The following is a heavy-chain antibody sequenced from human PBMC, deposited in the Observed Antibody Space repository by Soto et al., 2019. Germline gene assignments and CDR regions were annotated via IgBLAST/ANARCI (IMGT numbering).Heavy chain of an antibody. V-gene: IGHV1-69*13. J-gene: IGHJ6*02. CDR1: GGTFSSYA. CDR2: IIPIFGTA. D-gene: IGHD2-2*01. CDR3: ARGLIVVVPARFYYYYGMDV. Sequence: SVKVSCKASGGTFSSYAISWVRQAPGQGLEWMGGIIPIFGTANYAQKFQGRVTITADESTSTAYMELSSLRSEDTAVYYCARGLIVVVPARFYYYYGMDVWGQGITVTVSS.